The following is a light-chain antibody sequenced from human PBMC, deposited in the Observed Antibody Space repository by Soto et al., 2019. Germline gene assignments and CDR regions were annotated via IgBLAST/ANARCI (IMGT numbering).Light chain of an antibody. Sequence: ALTQPASVSGSPGQSITISCTGTSSDVGSYSLVSWYQQHPGKAPKLMIYEVSKRPSGVSNRFSASKSGNTASLTISGLQAEDEADYYCCSYAGSTTLYVFGSGTKVTVL. J-gene: IGLJ1*01. V-gene: IGLV2-23*02. CDR1: SSDVGSYSL. CDR3: CSYAGSTTLYV. CDR2: EVS.